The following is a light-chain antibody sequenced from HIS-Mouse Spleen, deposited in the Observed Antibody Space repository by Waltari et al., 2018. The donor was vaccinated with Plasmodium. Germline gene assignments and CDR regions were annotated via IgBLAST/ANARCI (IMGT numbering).Light chain of an antibody. CDR2: KDS. CDR1: ELPKTY. V-gene: IGLV3-25*03. Sequence: SYELTQPPSVSVSPGQTARITCSGDELPKTYASWYQQKPGQAPVLVIYKDSERPSGIPERFSGSSSGTTVTLTISGVQAEDEADYYCQSADSSGTYWVFGGGTKLTVL. CDR3: QSADSSGTYWV. J-gene: IGLJ3*02.